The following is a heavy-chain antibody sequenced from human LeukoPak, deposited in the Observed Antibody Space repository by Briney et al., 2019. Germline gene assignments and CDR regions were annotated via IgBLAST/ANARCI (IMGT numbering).Heavy chain of an antibody. CDR1: GFTFDSYD. D-gene: IGHD3-22*01. V-gene: IGHV3-23*01. CDR2: ISGSGGSA. Sequence: GGSLRLSCAASGFTFDSYDMNWVRQAPGQGLEWVSTISGSGGSAYYADSVRGRFAISRDNSKNTLYLQMGSLRAEDMAVYYCERGSRNYYDSSGYYYYWGQGTLVTVSS. CDR3: ERGSRNYYDSSGYYYY. J-gene: IGHJ4*02.